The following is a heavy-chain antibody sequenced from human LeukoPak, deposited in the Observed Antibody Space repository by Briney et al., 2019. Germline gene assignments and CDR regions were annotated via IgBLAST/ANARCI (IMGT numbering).Heavy chain of an antibody. Sequence: ASVKVSCKAYGYTFTDYYTHWVRQAPGQRLEWMGWINPNSGDTKYAQKFQDRVTMTRDTSISTAYVELSGLTSDDTAVYYCARGSALQGTRFPFAYWGQGTLVTVSS. CDR1: GYTFTDYY. V-gene: IGHV1-2*02. CDR3: ARGSALQGTRFPFAY. J-gene: IGHJ4*02. CDR2: INPNSGDT. D-gene: IGHD1-7*01.